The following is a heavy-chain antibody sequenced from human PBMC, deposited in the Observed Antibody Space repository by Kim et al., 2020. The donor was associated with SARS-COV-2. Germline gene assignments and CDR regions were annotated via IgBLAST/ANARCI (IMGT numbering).Heavy chain of an antibody. J-gene: IGHJ6*02. V-gene: IGHV3-49*04. Sequence: GGSLRLSCTASGFTFGDYAMSWVRQAPGKGLEWVGFIRSKAYGGTTEYAASVKGRFTISRDDSKSIAYLQMNSLKTEDTAVYYCTRDQFVVRGVIQLFTYYYYYGMDVWGQGTTVTVSS. CDR2: IRSKAYGGTT. CDR1: GFTFGDYA. D-gene: IGHD3-10*01. CDR3: TRDQFVVRGVIQLFTYYYYYGMDV.